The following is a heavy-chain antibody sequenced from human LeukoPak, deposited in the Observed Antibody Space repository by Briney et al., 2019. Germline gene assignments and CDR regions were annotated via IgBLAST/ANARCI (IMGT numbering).Heavy chain of an antibody. CDR3: TTDLFLLGAFDI. D-gene: IGHD1-26*01. CDR2: IKSKTDGGTT. CDR1: GFTFSNAW. V-gene: IGHV3-15*01. Sequence: GGSLRLSCAASGFTFSNAWMSGVRQAPGKGLEWVGRIKSKTDGGTTDYAAPVKGRFTISRDDSKNTLYLQMNSLKTEDTAVYYCTTDLFLLGAFDIWGQGTMVTVSS. J-gene: IGHJ3*02.